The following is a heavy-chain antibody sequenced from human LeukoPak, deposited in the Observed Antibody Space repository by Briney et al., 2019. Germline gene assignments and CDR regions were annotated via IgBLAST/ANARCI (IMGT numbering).Heavy chain of an antibody. CDR2: IYDSGST. CDR1: GGSISSSGYY. D-gene: IGHD6-19*01. Sequence: SETLSLTCTVSGGSISSSGYYWVWIRQPPGKGLEWIGSIYDSGSTCYNPSLKGRATILVDTSKNQFSLKVRSVTAADTAVYYCAKDPSGWSYYFDQWGQGTLVTVSS. V-gene: IGHV4-39*07. J-gene: IGHJ4*02. CDR3: AKDPSGWSYYFDQ.